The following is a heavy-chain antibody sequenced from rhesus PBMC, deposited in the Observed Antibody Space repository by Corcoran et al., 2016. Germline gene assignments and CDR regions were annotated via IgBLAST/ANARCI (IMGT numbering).Heavy chain of an antibody. CDR1: GGSISSSY. CDR2: IYCSGSSS. J-gene: IGHJ4*01. D-gene: IGHD1-44*02. V-gene: IGHV4-169*02. CDR3: ARDRSGSYLYFDY. Sequence: QLQLQESGPGLVKPSETLSVTCAVSGGSISSSYWSWIRQAPGKGLEWIGCIYCSGSSSNYNPSLNRRVILSVDTSKNHLSLKLSSVTTADTAVSYCARDRSGSYLYFDYWGQGVLVTVSS.